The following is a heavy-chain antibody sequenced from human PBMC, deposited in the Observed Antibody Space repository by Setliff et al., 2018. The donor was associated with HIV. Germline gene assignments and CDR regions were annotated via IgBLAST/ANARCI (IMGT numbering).Heavy chain of an antibody. Sequence: ASVKVSCKASGYIFTSFGISWVRQAPGQGLEWMGWINGNNGNTNYAQKFQGRVTVTTDTSTSTAYMELRSLSSDDTAVYYCARISEEKQWFSGDSDYWGQGTLVTVSS. V-gene: IGHV1-18*01. J-gene: IGHJ4*02. CDR3: ARISEEKQWFSGDSDY. CDR1: GYIFTSFG. CDR2: INGNNGNT. D-gene: IGHD6-19*01.